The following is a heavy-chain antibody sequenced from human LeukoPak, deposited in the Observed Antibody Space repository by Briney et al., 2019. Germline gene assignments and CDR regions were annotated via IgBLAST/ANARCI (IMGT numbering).Heavy chain of an antibody. Sequence: SETLSLTCTVSGGSISSYYWSWLRQPAGKGLEWIGRIYISGSTNYNPSLKSRVTMSVDTPKNQFSLKLSSVTAADTAVYYCARDNYNWFDPWGQGTLVTVSS. J-gene: IGHJ5*02. CDR1: GGSISSYY. CDR2: IYISGST. V-gene: IGHV4-4*07. CDR3: ARDNYNWFDP.